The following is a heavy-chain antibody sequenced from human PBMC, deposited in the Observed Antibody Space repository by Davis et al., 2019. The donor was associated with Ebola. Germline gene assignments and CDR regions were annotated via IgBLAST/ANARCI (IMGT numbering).Heavy chain of an antibody. V-gene: IGHV1-69*04. J-gene: IGHJ6*02. Sequence: SVKVSCKASGGTFSSYAISWVRQAPGQGLEWMGRIIPILGIANYAQKFQGRVTITADKSTSTAYMELSSLRSEDTAVYYCASRHTAKGHYYGMDVWGQGTTVTVSS. CDR3: ASRHTAKGHYYGMDV. CDR2: IIPILGIA. D-gene: IGHD5-18*01. CDR1: GGTFSSYA.